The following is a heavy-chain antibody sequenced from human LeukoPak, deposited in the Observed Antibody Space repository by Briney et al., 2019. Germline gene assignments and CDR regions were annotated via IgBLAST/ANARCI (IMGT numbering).Heavy chain of an antibody. V-gene: IGHV4-39*02. CDR1: GGSISSSSYY. J-gene: IGHJ4*02. CDR2: IYYSGST. CDR3: AREAGATTTYYFDY. D-gene: IGHD1-26*01. Sequence: SETLSLTCTASGGSISSSSYYWGWIRQPPGKGLEWIGSIYYSGSTYYNPSLKSRVTISVDTSKNQFSLKLSSVTAADTAVYYCAREAGATTTYYFDYWGQGTLVTVSS.